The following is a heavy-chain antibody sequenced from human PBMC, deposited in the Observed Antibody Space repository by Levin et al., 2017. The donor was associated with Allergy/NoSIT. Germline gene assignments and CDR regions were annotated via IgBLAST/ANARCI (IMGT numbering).Heavy chain of an antibody. D-gene: IGHD6-25*01. J-gene: IGHJ3*02. V-gene: IGHV4-31*03. CDR3: QFGRLRSGAFDI. CDR2: IYYSGST. CDR1: GGSISSGGYY. Sequence: SETLSLTCTVSGGSISSGGYYWSWIRQHPGKGLEWIGYIYYSGSTYYNPSLKSRVTISVDTSKNQFSLKLSSVTAADTAVYYCQFGRLRSGAFDIWGQGTMVTVSS.